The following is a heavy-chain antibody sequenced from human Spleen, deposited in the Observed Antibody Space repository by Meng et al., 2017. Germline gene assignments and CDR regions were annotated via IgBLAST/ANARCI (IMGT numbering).Heavy chain of an antibody. CDR2: INAGNGNT. J-gene: IGHJ4*02. Sequence: ASVKVSCKASGYTFTSYAMHWVRQAPGQRLEWMGWINAGNGNTKYSQKFQGRVTITRDTSASTAYMELSSLRSDDTAVYYCAILVDATERDYWGQGTLVTVSS. D-gene: IGHD2-2*01. CDR1: GYTFTSYA. V-gene: IGHV1-3*01. CDR3: AILVDATERDY.